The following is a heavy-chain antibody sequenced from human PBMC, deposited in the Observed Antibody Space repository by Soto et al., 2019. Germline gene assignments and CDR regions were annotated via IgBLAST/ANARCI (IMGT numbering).Heavy chain of an antibody. D-gene: IGHD1-26*01. CDR2: IYSGGST. CDR1: GFTVSNNS. V-gene: IGHV3-66*01. Sequence: EVQLVESGGGLVQPGGSLRLSCAASGFTVSNNSINWVRQAPGKGLEWVSVIYSGGSTYYADSVKGRFTISRDKSKNTLSLQMNSLRAEDTAVYYCARGGPPTSNWFDPWGQGTLVTVSS. J-gene: IGHJ5*02. CDR3: ARGGPPTSNWFDP.